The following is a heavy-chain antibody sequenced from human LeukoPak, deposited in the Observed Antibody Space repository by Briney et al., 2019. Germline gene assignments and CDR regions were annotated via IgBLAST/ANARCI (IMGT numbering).Heavy chain of an antibody. D-gene: IGHD1-1*01. CDR1: GFTFSSYW. CDR2: IKQDGSEK. V-gene: IGHV3-7*01. CDR3: ARGSLDKPLYYFDY. Sequence: GGSLRLSCAASGFTFSSYWMSWVRQAPGKGLEWVANIKQDGSEKYYVDSVKGRFTISRDNAKNSLYLQMNSLRAEDTAAYYCARGSLDKPLYYFDYWGQGTLVTVSS. J-gene: IGHJ4*02.